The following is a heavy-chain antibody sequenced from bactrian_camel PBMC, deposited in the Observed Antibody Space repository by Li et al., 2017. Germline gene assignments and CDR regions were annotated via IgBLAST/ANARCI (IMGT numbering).Heavy chain of an antibody. J-gene: IGHJ4*01. Sequence: HVQLVESGGGSVQPGGSLGLSCTASPTTSTIDCMGWFRQAPGKERETVATISTSDPEGIIYYSDSVKGRFTISRDNAKNMLFLQMNALTPEDTALYYCAADRRGFSSTCSIGAYDYWGRGTQVTVS. D-gene: IGHD1*01. CDR3: AADRRGFSSTCSIGAYDY. V-gene: IGHV3S54*01. CDR1: PTTSTIDC. CDR2: ISTSDPEGII.